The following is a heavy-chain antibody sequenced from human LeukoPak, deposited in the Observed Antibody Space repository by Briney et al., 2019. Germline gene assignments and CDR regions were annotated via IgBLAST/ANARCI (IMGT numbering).Heavy chain of an antibody. D-gene: IGHD5-18*01. CDR3: ARHRLQLWHFDD. Sequence: PGGSLRLSCAASGFTFSSSGMHCIRQPPGKGLEWIGYIYYSGSTKYNPSLKSRVTISVDTSKNQFSLKLSSVTAADTAVYYCARHRLQLWHFDDWGQGTLVTVSS. J-gene: IGHJ4*02. V-gene: IGHV4-59*08. CDR1: GFTFSSSG. CDR2: IYYSGST.